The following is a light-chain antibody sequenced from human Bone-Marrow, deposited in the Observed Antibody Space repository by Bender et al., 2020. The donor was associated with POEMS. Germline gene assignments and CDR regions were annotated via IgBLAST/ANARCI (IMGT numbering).Light chain of an antibody. Sequence: QSVLTQPPSVSGTPGQRVIISCSGSSSNIGSRTVNWYQQVPGTAPKLLISNNNQRPSGVPDRFSGSKSDTSASLAISGLQSEDEANYYCASWDDGLSVVVFGGGTKLTVL. CDR3: ASWDDGLSVVV. J-gene: IGLJ2*01. CDR2: NNN. CDR1: SSNIGSRT. V-gene: IGLV1-44*01.